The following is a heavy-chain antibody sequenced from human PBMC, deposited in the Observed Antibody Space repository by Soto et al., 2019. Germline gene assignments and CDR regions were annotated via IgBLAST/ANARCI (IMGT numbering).Heavy chain of an antibody. V-gene: IGHV3-33*01. Sequence: LRRSCAASGFTFSSYGMHWVRQAPGKGLEWVAVIWYDGSNKYYADSVKGRFTISRDNSKNTLYLQMNSLRAEDTAVYYCARGYYDYVWGSYFGYWGQGTLVTVSS. J-gene: IGHJ4*02. CDR2: IWYDGSNK. CDR3: ARGYYDYVWGSYFGY. CDR1: GFTFSSYG. D-gene: IGHD3-16*01.